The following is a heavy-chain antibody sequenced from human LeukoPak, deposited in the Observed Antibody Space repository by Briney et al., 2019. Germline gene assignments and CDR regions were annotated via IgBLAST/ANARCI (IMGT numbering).Heavy chain of an antibody. Sequence: GGSLRLSCAASGFTFSSYAMSWVRQAPGKGLEGVSAISGSGGSTYYADSVKGRFTISRDNSKNTLYLQMNSLRAEDTAVYYCAKGRIAAAGTRDWLDTWGQGTLVTVSS. J-gene: IGHJ5*02. D-gene: IGHD6-13*01. V-gene: IGHV3-23*01. CDR2: ISGSGGST. CDR1: GFTFSSYA. CDR3: AKGRIAAAGTRDWLDT.